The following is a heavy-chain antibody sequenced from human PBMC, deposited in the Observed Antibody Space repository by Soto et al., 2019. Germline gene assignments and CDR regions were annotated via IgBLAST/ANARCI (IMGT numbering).Heavy chain of an antibody. CDR2: INPSGGST. V-gene: IGHV1-46*01. D-gene: IGHD3-10*01. J-gene: IGHJ6*02. CDR3: ARDRIPGPLTSLGAGMEV. CDR1: GYTFTSYY. Sequence: GASVKVSCKASGYTFTSYYMHWVRQAPGQGLEWMGIINPSGGSTSYAQKFQGRVTMTRDTSTSTVYMELSSLRSEDTAVYYCARDRIPGPLTSLGAGMEVWGQGTTVTVSS.